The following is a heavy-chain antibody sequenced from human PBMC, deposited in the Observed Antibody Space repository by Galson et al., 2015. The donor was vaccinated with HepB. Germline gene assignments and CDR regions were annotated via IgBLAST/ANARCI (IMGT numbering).Heavy chain of an antibody. CDR1: GFTFSSYA. D-gene: IGHD6-13*01. Sequence: SLRLSCAASGFTFSSYAMHWVRQAPGKGLEWVAVISYDGSNKYYADSVKGRFTISRDNSKNTLYLQMNSLRAEDTAVYYCARGWFSRARGAFDIWGQGTMVTVSS. CDR2: ISYDGSNK. J-gene: IGHJ3*02. V-gene: IGHV3-30-3*01. CDR3: ARGWFSRARGAFDI.